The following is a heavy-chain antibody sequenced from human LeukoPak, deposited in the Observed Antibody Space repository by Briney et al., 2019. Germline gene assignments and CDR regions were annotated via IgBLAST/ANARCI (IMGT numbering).Heavy chain of an antibody. CDR3: ARARYYGSGSRPKYFDY. V-gene: IGHV3-20*04. Sequence: PGGSLRLSCAASGFTFDDYGMSWVRQAPGKGLEWVSGINWNGGSTGYADSVKGRFTISRDNAKNSLYLQMNSLRAEDTAVYYCARARYYGSGSRPKYFDYWGQGTLVTVSS. J-gene: IGHJ4*02. CDR1: GFTFDDYG. CDR2: INWNGGST. D-gene: IGHD3-10*01.